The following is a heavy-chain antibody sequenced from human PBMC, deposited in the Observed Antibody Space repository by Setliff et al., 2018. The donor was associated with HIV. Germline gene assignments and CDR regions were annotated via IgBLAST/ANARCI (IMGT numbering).Heavy chain of an antibody. CDR2: MNPDSGLT. V-gene: IGHV1-8*01. J-gene: IGHJ4*02. CDR3: ARVGSYWSTFDY. D-gene: IGHD1-26*01. CDR1: GYTFTNYD. Sequence: ASVKVSCKASGYTFTNYDINWVRQVPGQGLEWMGRMNPDSGLTDYAPKLQGRVIMTRNTSITTAYMQVTRLRSDDTAVYYCARVGSYWSTFDYWGQGALVTVSS.